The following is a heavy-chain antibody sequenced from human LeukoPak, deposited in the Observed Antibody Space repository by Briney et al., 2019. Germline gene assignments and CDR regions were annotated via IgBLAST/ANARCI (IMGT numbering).Heavy chain of an antibody. Sequence: GESLKISCKASGYSFTSYWISWVRQMPGKGLEWVGRIDPSDSYTNYSPSFQGHVTISADKSISTAYLQWSSLKASDTAMYYCATSDVLTGSLYDHWGQGTLVTVSS. CDR2: IDPSDSYT. CDR3: ATSDVLTGSLYDH. V-gene: IGHV5-10-1*01. J-gene: IGHJ5*02. D-gene: IGHD3-9*01. CDR1: GYSFTSYW.